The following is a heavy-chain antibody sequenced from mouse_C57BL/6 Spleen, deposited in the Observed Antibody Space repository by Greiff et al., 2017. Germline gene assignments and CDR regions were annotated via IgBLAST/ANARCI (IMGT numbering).Heavy chain of an antibody. CDR2: INPSSGYP. J-gene: IGHJ3*01. Sequence: QVQLQQSGAELARPGASVTMSCKASGYTFTSYTMHWVKQRPGQGLEWIGYINPSSGYPKYNQKFTDKATLTADKSSSTAYMQLSSLTSEDSAVSYCAREDGRSFFAWFAYWGQGTLVTVSA. CDR1: GYTFTSYT. V-gene: IGHV1-4*01. D-gene: IGHD1-1*01. CDR3: AREDGRSFFAWFAY.